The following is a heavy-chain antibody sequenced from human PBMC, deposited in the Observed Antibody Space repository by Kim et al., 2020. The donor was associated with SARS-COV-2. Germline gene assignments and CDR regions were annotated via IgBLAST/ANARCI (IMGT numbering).Heavy chain of an antibody. Sequence: GGSLRLSCAASGFTFSNYAMSWVRQAPGKGLEWVSAISGSGGSTYYADSVKGRFTISRDNSKNTLYLQMNSLRAEDTAVYYCAKEDRAGTTYYYYYYGMDVWGQGTTVTVSS. CDR3: AKEDRAGTTYYYYYYGMDV. CDR1: GFTFSNYA. D-gene: IGHD6-13*01. CDR2: ISGSGGST. V-gene: IGHV3-23*01. J-gene: IGHJ6*02.